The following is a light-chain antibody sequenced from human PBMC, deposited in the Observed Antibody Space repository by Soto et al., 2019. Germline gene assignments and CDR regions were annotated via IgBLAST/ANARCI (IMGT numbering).Light chain of an antibody. CDR1: SGHSSYA. CDR3: QTWGTDSHVI. J-gene: IGLJ2*01. V-gene: IGLV4-69*01. Sequence: QPVLTQSPSASASLGASVKLTCTLSSGHSSYAIAWHQQQPEKGPRYLMKLNSDGSHSKEDGIPDRFSGSSSGAERYLTISSLQSEDEADYYCQTWGTDSHVIFGGGTKLTVL. CDR2: LNSDGSH.